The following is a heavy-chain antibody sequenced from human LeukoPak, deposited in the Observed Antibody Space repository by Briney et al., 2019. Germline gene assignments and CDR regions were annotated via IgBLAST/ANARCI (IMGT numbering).Heavy chain of an antibody. CDR3: AKAPVTTCRGAFCYPFDY. Sequence: GGSLRLSCAASGFTLSSYAMSWVRQAPGKVLEWVSAISDTGNTYHADSVKGRFTISRDGSKNTLFLQMNRLRPEDAAVYYCAKAPVTTCRGAFCYPFDYWGLGTLVTVSS. CDR2: ISDTGNT. V-gene: IGHV3-23*01. D-gene: IGHD2-15*01. J-gene: IGHJ4*02. CDR1: GFTLSSYA.